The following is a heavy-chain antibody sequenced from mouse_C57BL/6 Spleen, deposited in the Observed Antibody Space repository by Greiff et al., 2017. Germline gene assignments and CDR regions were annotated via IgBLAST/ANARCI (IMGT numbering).Heavy chain of an antibody. CDR1: GFTFSSYA. CDR3: AREATVVADYFDY. D-gene: IGHD1-1*01. V-gene: IGHV5-4*01. CDR2: ISAGGSYT. J-gene: IGHJ2*01. Sequence: EVLLVESGGGLVKPGGSLKLSCAASGFTFSSYAMSWVRQTPEKRLEWVATISAGGSYTYYPDNVKGRVTISRDNAKNNLYRQMSHLKSEDTAMYYCAREATVVADYFDYWGQGTTLTVSS.